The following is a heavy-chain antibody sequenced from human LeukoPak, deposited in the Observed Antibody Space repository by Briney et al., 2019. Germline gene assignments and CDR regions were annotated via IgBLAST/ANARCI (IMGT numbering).Heavy chain of an antibody. CDR3: ARENYGDFLYYGMDV. CDR1: GGSISSYY. J-gene: IGHJ6*02. CDR2: IYYSGST. V-gene: IGHV4-59*01. D-gene: IGHD4-17*01. Sequence: SETLSLTCTVSGGSISSYYWGWIRQPPGKGLEWIGYIYYSGSTNYNPSLKSRVTISVDTSKNQFSLKLSSVTAADTAVYYCARENYGDFLYYGMDVWGQGTTVTVSS.